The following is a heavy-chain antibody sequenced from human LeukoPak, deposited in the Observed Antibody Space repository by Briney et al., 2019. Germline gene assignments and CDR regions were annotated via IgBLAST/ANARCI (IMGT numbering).Heavy chain of an antibody. V-gene: IGHV1-69*04. Sequence: SVKVSCKASGGTFSTYAINWVRQAPGQGLEWMGRVIPILDIGNNAQKFQGRVTITADKSTSTAYMDLSSLKSEDTAVYYCAREGGSVAGTDDASDIWGQGTMVTVSS. CDR3: AREGGSVAGTDDASDI. D-gene: IGHD6-19*01. CDR2: VIPILDIG. CDR1: GGTFSTYA. J-gene: IGHJ3*02.